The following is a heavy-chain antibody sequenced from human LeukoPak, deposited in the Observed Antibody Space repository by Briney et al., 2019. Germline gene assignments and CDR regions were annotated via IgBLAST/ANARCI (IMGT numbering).Heavy chain of an antibody. J-gene: IGHJ4*02. Sequence: GGSLRLSCSVSGFTFYNYAIHWVRQAPGKGLDYVSVIRGNGGIIYYADSVKGRFTISRDNSKHTLYLQMGSLRTEDTAVYYCVKWTYSGSSSNYYWGQGTLVTVSS. V-gene: IGHV3-64D*06. D-gene: IGHD1-26*01. CDR2: IRGNGGII. CDR3: VKWTYSGSSSNYY. CDR1: GFTFYNYA.